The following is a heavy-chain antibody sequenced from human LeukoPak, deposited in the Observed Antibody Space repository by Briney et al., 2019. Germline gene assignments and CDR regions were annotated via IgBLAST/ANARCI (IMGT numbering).Heavy chain of an antibody. CDR2: IYSSGST. D-gene: IGHD3-22*01. V-gene: IGHV4-59*08. CDR1: GGSVGSYY. CDR3: ARLFGRGYHSSGPQSY. J-gene: IGHJ4*02. Sequence: SETLSLTCTVSGGSVGSYYCSWIRQSPGKGLEWIGYIYSSGSTNYNPSLKSRVTISVDRSKNQFSLKLNSVTAADTAIYYCARLFGRGYHSSGPQSYWSQGTLVTVSS.